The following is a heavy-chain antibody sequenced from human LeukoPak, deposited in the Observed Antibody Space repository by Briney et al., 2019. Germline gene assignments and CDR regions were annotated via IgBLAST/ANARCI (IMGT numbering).Heavy chain of an antibody. CDR1: GGSISSCY. J-gene: IGHJ4*02. D-gene: IGHD5-24*01. Sequence: SETLSLTCTVSGGSISSCYWSWIRQPPGKGLEWIGCIYYIGSTNYNPSLKSRVTASVDTSKNQFSLELTSLTAADTAVYYCARNTKGMATPDEWGQGTLVTVSS. V-gene: IGHV4-59*01. CDR3: ARNTKGMATPDE. CDR2: IYYIGST.